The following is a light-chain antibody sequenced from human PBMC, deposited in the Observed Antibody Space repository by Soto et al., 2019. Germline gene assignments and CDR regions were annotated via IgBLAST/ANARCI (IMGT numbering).Light chain of an antibody. CDR3: CSYAGSSLWV. V-gene: IGLV2-11*01. CDR2: DVS. CDR1: SSDVGVYNY. J-gene: IGLJ3*02. Sequence: QSALTQPRSVSGSPGQSVTISCTGTSSDVGVYNYASWYQQHPGKAPQLVIYDVSKRPSGVPDRFSGSKSGNTASLTISGLQAEDEADYYCCSYAGSSLWVFGGGTKLTVL.